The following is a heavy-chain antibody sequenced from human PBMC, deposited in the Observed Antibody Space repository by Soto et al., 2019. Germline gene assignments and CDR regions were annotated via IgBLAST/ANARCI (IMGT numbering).Heavy chain of an antibody. Sequence: GGSVRLSCAASGFTFSTYWMHWVRQAPGKGLVWVSRIKTDGSSTTYADSVKGRFTISRDNAKNTLYLQMNSLRVEDTAVYYCARSDWFDPRGQGTLVTVSS. CDR2: IKTDGSST. J-gene: IGHJ5*02. V-gene: IGHV3-74*01. CDR3: ARSDWFDP. CDR1: GFTFSTYW.